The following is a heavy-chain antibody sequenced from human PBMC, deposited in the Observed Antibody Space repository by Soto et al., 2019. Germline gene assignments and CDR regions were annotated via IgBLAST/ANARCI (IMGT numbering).Heavy chain of an antibody. J-gene: IGHJ4*02. CDR3: ARWAGSGYNVDY. CDR1: GGSISSGGYY. V-gene: IGHV4-31*03. D-gene: IGHD3-22*01. CDR2: IYYSGST. Sequence: SETLSLTCTVSGGSISSGGYYWIWVRQHPGKGLEWIGYIYYSGSTYYNPSLKSRVTISVDTSKNQFSLKLSSVTAADTAVYYRARWAGSGYNVDYWGQGTLVTVSS.